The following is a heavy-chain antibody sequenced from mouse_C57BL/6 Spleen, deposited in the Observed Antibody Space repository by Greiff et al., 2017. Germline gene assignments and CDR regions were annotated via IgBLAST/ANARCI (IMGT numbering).Heavy chain of an antibody. Sequence: VHLVESGAELARPGASVKLSCKASGYTFTSYGISWVKQRTGQGLEWIGEIYPRSGNTYYNEKFKGKATLTADKSSSTAYMELRSLTSEDSAVYFCARGEYYFDYWGQGTTLTVSS. CDR3: ARGEYYFDY. V-gene: IGHV1-81*01. CDR1: GYTFTSYG. J-gene: IGHJ2*01. CDR2: IYPRSGNT.